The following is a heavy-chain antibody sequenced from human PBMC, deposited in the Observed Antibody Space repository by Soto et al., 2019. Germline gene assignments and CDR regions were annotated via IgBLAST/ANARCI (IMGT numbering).Heavy chain of an antibody. D-gene: IGHD2-8*02. J-gene: IGHJ4*02. V-gene: IGHV4-39*07. CDR3: ARDKITGLFDY. CDR2: IYYSGST. CDR1: GGSSTVDSISSDSYY. Sequence: SETLSLTCTVSGGSSTVDSISSDSYYWGWIRQSPGKGLEWIGSIYYSGSTYYNPSLKSRVTISVDTSKNQFSLKLTSVTAADTAVYYCARDKITGLFDYWGQGTLVTVSS.